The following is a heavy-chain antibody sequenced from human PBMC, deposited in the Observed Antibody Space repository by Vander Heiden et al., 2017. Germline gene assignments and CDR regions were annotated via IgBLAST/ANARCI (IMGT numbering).Heavy chain of an antibody. CDR3: ARVVGHPLYRAYFDY. J-gene: IGHJ4*02. V-gene: IGHV5-51*01. CDR1: GYSFTSYW. D-gene: IGHD1-26*01. CDR2: IYPGDSDT. Sequence: EVQLVQSGAEVKKPGESLKISCKGSGYSFTSYWIGWVRQMPGKGLEWMGIIYPGDSDTRYSPSGQGQVTISADKSISTAYMQWSRLKASETAMYYCARVVGHPLYRAYFDYWGQGTLVTVSS.